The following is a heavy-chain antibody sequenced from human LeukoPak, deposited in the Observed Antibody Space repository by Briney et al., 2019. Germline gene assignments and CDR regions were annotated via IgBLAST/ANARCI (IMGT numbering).Heavy chain of an antibody. CDR3: ARDRPPQLVRPFDY. J-gene: IGHJ4*02. Sequence: GASVNVSCKASGYIFTGYYMHWVRQAPGQGLEWMGWINPNSGGTNYAHKFQGRVTMTRDTSISTAYMELSRLRSDDTAVYYCARDRPPQLVRPFDYWGQGTLVTVSS. D-gene: IGHD6-13*01. CDR2: INPNSGGT. CDR1: GYIFTGYY. V-gene: IGHV1-2*07.